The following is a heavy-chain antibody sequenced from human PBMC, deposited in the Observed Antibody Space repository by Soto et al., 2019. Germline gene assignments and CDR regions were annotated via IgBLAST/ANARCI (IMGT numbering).Heavy chain of an antibody. CDR2: IYYSGST. Sequence: QVQLQESGPGLVKPSETLSLTCTVSGGSISSYYWSWIRQPPGKGLEWIGYIYYSGSTNYNPSLKSRVTISVETSKNQFSLKLSSVTAADTAVYYCARWRYVRGSSWFDPWGQGTLVTVSS. CDR1: GGSISSYY. V-gene: IGHV4-59*01. J-gene: IGHJ5*02. D-gene: IGHD3-10*02. CDR3: ARWRYVRGSSWFDP.